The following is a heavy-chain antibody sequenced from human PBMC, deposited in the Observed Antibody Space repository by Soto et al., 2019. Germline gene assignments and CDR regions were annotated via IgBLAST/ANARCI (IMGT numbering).Heavy chain of an antibody. CDR1: GGTFSSYA. Sequence: QVQLVQSGAEVKKPGSSVKVSCKASGGTFSSYAISWVRQAPGQGLEWMGGIIPIFGTANYAQKFQGRVTIPADKSTSTGYMELSSLISEDTAVYYGAMPSGGLQNNPRYYYGMDVWGQGTTVTVSS. D-gene: IGHD4-4*01. CDR3: AMPSGGLQNNPRYYYGMDV. J-gene: IGHJ6*02. V-gene: IGHV1-69*06. CDR2: IIPIFGTA.